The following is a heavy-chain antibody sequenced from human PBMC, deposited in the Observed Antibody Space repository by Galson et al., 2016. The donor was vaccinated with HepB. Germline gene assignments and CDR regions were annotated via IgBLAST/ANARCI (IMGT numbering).Heavy chain of an antibody. CDR2: ISPGRPNT. CDR3: AVWLQVHFDH. D-gene: IGHD3-16*01. Sequence: SLRLSCASSGFVFRSSAMGWLRQVPGKGLEWVSTISPGRPNTHYADSVNGRFTISRDDAKDTVYLEMSSLRDEDTAISYCAVWLQVHFDHWGQGTLVTVSS. CDR1: GFVFRSSA. J-gene: IGHJ4*02. V-gene: IGHV3-23*01.